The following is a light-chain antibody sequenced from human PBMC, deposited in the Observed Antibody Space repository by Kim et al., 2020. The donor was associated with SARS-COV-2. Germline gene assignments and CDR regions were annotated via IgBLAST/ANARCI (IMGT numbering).Light chain of an antibody. Sequence: GSPGEGGTLSCRASESISNNLAWYQQIPGQGPRLLIYGASTRAAGIPARFSGSGSGTEFTLTISSLQSEDFAIFYRQQYNHWPLTFGGGTKVDIK. J-gene: IGKJ4*01. CDR2: GAS. CDR1: ESISNN. CDR3: QQYNHWPLT. V-gene: IGKV3-15*01.